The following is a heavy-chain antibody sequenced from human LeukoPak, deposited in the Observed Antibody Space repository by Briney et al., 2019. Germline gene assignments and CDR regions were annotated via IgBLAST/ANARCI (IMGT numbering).Heavy chain of an antibody. Sequence: SETLSLTCTVPGGFISSDYGSWIRQPAGKGLGRIGRIYTSGSTNYHPSLTSGDTMSVDTSNNHCSLKLSSVAAADTAVYYCARSEIWSSSYYFDYWGKGTLVTVSS. J-gene: IGHJ4*01. V-gene: IGHV4-4*07. D-gene: IGHD3-10*01. CDR1: GGFISSDY. CDR2: IYTSGST. CDR3: ARSEIWSSSYYFDY.